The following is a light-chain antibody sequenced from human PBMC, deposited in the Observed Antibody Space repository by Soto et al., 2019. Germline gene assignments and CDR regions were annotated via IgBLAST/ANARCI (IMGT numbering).Light chain of an antibody. CDR3: SSYTSGFYV. CDR2: DVS. V-gene: IGLV2-14*01. CDR1: SSDVGGYNY. J-gene: IGLJ1*01. Sequence: QSVLTQPASVSGSPGHSITVSCTGTSSDVGGYNYVSWYQQHPGKAPKLMIYDVSDRPSGVSNRFSGSKSGNTASLTTSGLQAEDEADYYCSSYTSGFYVFGTGTKVTVL.